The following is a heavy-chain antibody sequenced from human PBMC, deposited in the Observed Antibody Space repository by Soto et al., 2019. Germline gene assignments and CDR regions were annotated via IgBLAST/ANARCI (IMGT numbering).Heavy chain of an antibody. J-gene: IGHJ5*02. CDR1: GYTFTSYG. V-gene: IGHV1-18*01. Sequence: ASVNVSCKASGYTFTSYGISWVRQAPGQGLEWMGWISAYNGNTNYAQRLQGRVTMTTDTSTSTAYMELRSLRSDDTAVYYCARDDDYGANNWFDPWGQGTLVTVSS. CDR3: ARDDDYGANNWFDP. CDR2: ISAYNGNT. D-gene: IGHD4-17*01.